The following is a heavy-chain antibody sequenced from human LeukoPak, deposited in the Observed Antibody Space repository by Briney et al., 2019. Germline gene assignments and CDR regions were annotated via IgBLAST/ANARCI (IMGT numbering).Heavy chain of an antibody. Sequence: GGSLRLTCAASGFTFSSSWMSWVRQAPGKGLEWVANIKQDGSEKSYVDSVKGRFTISRDDAKTSLYLQMISLRAEDTAVYYCVQDLRGPEGFWGQGTLVLVSS. CDR1: GFTFSSSW. V-gene: IGHV3-7*01. J-gene: IGHJ4*02. CDR3: VQDLRGPEGF. D-gene: IGHD2-2*01. CDR2: IKQDGSEK.